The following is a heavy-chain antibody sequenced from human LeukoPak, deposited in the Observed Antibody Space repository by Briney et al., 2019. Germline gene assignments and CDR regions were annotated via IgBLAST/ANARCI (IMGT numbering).Heavy chain of an antibody. J-gene: IGHJ4*02. CDR2: ISGSGGST. D-gene: IGHD5-12*01. CDR3: AKDMQTWPRFPDY. Sequence: GGSLRLSCAASGFTFSSYAMSWVRQAPGKGLEWVSAISGSGGSTYYADSVKGRFTISRDNSKNTLYLQMNGLRVEDTAVYYCAKDMQTWPRFPDYWGQGTLVTVSS. V-gene: IGHV3-23*01. CDR1: GFTFSSYA.